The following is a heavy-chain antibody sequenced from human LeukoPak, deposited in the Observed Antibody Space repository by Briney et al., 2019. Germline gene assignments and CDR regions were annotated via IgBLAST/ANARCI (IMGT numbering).Heavy chain of an antibody. V-gene: IGHV3-21*01. Sequence: PGGSLRLSCAASGFTFSSYSMNWVRQAPGKGLEWVSSISSSSSYIYYADSVKGRFTISRDNAKNSLYLQMNSLRAEDTAVYYCARAGGSGWYFIDWGQGTLVTVSS. CDR2: ISSSSSYI. CDR3: ARAGGSGWYFID. CDR1: GFTFSSYS. D-gene: IGHD6-19*01. J-gene: IGHJ4*02.